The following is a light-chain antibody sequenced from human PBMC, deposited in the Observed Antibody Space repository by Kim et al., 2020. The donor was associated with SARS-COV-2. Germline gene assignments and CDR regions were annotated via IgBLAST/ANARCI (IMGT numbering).Light chain of an antibody. CDR2: EDN. CDR3: QSYDNSFVV. V-gene: IGLV6-57*01. Sequence: GKTVTISCTRSSGSIASNYVQWYQQRPGSSPTTVIYEDNQRPSGVPDRFSGSIDSSSNSASLTISGLKTEDEADYYCQSYDNSFVVFGGGTQLTVL. J-gene: IGLJ2*01. CDR1: SGSIASNY.